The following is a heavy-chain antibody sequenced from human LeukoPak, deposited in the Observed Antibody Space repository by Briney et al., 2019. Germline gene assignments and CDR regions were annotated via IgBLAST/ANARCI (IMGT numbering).Heavy chain of an antibody. D-gene: IGHD3-22*01. Sequence: PGGSLRLSCAASGFTFDDYALHWVRQAPGKGLEWASGISWNSGSIGYADSVKGRFTISRDNAKNSLYLQMNSLRAEDMALYYCAKGHRYDSSGYVDYWGQGTLVTVSS. J-gene: IGHJ4*02. CDR2: ISWNSGSI. CDR3: AKGHRYDSSGYVDY. CDR1: GFTFDDYA. V-gene: IGHV3-9*03.